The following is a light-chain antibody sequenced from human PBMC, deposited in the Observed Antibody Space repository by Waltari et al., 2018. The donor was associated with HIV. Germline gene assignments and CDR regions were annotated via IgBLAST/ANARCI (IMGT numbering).Light chain of an antibody. CDR1: SSNIGTNA. CDR3: AAWDDSLNGPV. J-gene: IGLJ2*01. V-gene: IGLV1-36*01. CDR2: YDD. Sequence: QSVLTQPPSVSEAPRQRVTISCSGRSSNIGTNAVHWYQQLPGKAPKLLIYYDDLLPSGVSDRFSGSKSGTSASLAISGLQSEEEADYYCAAWDDSLNGPVFGGGTKLTVL.